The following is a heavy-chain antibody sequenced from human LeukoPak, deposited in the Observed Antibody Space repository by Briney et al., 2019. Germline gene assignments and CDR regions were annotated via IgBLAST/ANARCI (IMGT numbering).Heavy chain of an antibody. J-gene: IGHJ4*02. Sequence: ASVKVSCKASGYTFTSYGISWVRQAPGQGLEWMGWISAYNGNTNYAQKLQGRVTMTRDTSTSTVYMELSSLRSEDTAVYYCARDLSYCSGGSCHHLGYWGQGTLVTVSS. CDR1: GYTFTSYG. CDR2: ISAYNGNT. D-gene: IGHD2-15*01. V-gene: IGHV1-18*01. CDR3: ARDLSYCSGGSCHHLGY.